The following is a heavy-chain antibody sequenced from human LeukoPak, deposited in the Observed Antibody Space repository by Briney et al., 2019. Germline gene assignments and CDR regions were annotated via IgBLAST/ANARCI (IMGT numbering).Heavy chain of an antibody. J-gene: IGHJ5*02. CDR3: AGSTYDNWFDP. CDR1: GDSISGGGLY. CDR2: IYYSGST. Sequence: PSQTLSLTCTVSGDSISGGGLYWSWIRQHPGKGLEWIGYIYYSGSTYYNPSLKSRVTISVERSKNQFSLKLSSVTAADTAVYYCAGSTYDNWFDPWGQGTLVTVSS. D-gene: IGHD2-8*01. V-gene: IGHV4-31*03.